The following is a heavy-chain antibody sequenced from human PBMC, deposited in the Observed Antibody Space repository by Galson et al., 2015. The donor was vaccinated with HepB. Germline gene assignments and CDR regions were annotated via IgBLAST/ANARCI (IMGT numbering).Heavy chain of an antibody. J-gene: IGHJ3*02. V-gene: IGHV4-4*02. CDR3: ARELGRLDAFDI. D-gene: IGHD1-1*01. CDR2: IYHSGST. Sequence: TLSLTCAVSGGSISSSYWWSWVRQPPGKGLEWIGEIYHSGSTNYNPSLKSRVTISVDKSKNQFSLKLSSVTAADTAVYYCARELGRLDAFDIWGQGTMVTVSS. CDR1: GGSISSSYW.